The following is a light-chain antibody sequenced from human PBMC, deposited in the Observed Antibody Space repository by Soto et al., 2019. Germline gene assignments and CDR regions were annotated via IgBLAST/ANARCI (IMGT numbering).Light chain of an antibody. Sequence: EIVMTQSPATLSVSPGERATLSCRASQSVSSNLAWYQHKPGQAPRLLIYGASTRATGIPARFSGSGSGTEFTLTISSLQSEDFAVYYCQHWWTFGQGTKVEVK. CDR3: QHWWT. V-gene: IGKV3-15*01. J-gene: IGKJ1*01. CDR2: GAS. CDR1: QSVSSN.